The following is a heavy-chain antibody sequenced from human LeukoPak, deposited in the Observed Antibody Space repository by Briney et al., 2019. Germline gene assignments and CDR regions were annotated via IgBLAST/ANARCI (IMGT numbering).Heavy chain of an antibody. CDR2: IYGSGRT. CDR3: VVSPNQDFFDY. Sequence: SETLSLTCTVSGVSINSHYLNWIRQPPGKGLEWIGYIYGSGRTNYNPSLKSRVTMSVDTSKSQFSLNLNSLTAADTAVYCCVVSPNQDFFDYWGQGPLVTVSS. CDR1: GVSINSHY. V-gene: IGHV4-4*09. J-gene: IGHJ4*02.